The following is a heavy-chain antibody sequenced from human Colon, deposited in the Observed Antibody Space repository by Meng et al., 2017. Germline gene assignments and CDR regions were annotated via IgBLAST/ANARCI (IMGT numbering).Heavy chain of an antibody. Sequence: VQMLQSGAHVKKPGASVTASCKASGYTFTAYGISWMRQAPGQGLEWMGWISTYDDNTNYVEKFRGRVTMTTDTSTNTAYMELRSLRSDDTAVYYCARDNPGDYVWDYWGQGTLVTVSS. J-gene: IGHJ4*02. D-gene: IGHD4-17*01. CDR2: ISTYDDNT. CDR3: ARDNPGDYVWDY. V-gene: IGHV1-18*01. CDR1: GYTFTAYG.